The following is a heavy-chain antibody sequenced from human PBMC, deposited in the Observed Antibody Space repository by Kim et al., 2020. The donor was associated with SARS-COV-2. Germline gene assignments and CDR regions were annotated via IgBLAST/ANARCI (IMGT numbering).Heavy chain of an antibody. CDR1: GFSFSSYR. CDR2: IKEDGSEK. V-gene: IGHV3-7*01. CDR3: VRDFTSTTINWFDS. J-gene: IGHJ5*01. Sequence: GGSLRLSCSASGFSFSSYRMSWVRQAPGKGLEWVANIKEDGSEKNYVDSVEGRFTISRDNAKNSVLLQMNSLRADDTAVYYCVRDFTSTTINWFDSWGQGTLVTVSS. D-gene: IGHD1-1*01.